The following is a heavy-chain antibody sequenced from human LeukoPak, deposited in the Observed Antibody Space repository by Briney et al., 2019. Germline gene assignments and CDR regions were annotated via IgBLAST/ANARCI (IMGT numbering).Heavy chain of an antibody. CDR1: GGSTSSSNW. CDR3: ARAAGILEWLLPSTGNYYYGMDV. V-gene: IGHV4-4*02. D-gene: IGHD3-3*01. J-gene: IGHJ6*02. CDR2: IYHSGST. Sequence: SETLSLTCAVSGGSTSSSNWWSWVRQPPGKGLEWIGEIYHSGSTNYNPSLKSRVTISVDKSKNQFSLKLSSVTAADTAVYYCARAAGILEWLLPSTGNYYYGMDVWGQGTTVTVSS.